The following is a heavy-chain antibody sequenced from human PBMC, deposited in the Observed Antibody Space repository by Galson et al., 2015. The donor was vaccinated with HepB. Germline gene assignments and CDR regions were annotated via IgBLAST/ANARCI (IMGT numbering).Heavy chain of an antibody. CDR3: ATGGGGYCSSTSCYVDAFDI. CDR1: GFTVSSNY. V-gene: IGHV3-53*01. Sequence: SLRLSCAASGFTVSSNYMSWVRQAPGKGLEWVSVIYSGGSTYYADSVKGRFTISRDNSKNTLYLQMNSLRAEDTAVYYCATGGGGYCSSTSCYVDAFDIWGQGTMVTVSS. CDR2: IYSGGST. D-gene: IGHD2-2*01. J-gene: IGHJ3*02.